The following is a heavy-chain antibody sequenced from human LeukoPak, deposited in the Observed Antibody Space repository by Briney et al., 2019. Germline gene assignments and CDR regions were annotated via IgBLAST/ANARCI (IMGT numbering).Heavy chain of an antibody. CDR2: ISSSSSYI. D-gene: IGHD3-10*01. J-gene: IGHJ5*02. CDR3: ARARSPNYYGSGSYISGFDP. CDR1: GFTSSSYS. Sequence: GGSLRLSSAASGFTSSSYSMNWVRQAPRKGLECVSSISSSSSYIYYADSAKGRFTISRDNAKNSLYLKINSLSAEATAVYYCARARSPNYYGSGSYISGFDPWGQGTLVTVSS. V-gene: IGHV3-21*01.